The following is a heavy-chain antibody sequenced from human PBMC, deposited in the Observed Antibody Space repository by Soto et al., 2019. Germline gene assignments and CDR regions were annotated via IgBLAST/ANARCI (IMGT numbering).Heavy chain of an antibody. D-gene: IGHD2-8*01. CDR3: AKNGQPPYYYYGLDV. J-gene: IGHJ6*02. V-gene: IGHV1-18*01. Sequence: QGHLVQSGAEVKKPGASVKVSCKASGYIFTRYGISWVRQAPGQRLEWMGWISGYNGDTNYAQNLQGRVTMTIDTSTTTAYMELRSLTSDDTAVYYCAKNGQPPYYYYGLDVWGQGTTVTVSS. CDR1: GYIFTRYG. CDR2: ISGYNGDT.